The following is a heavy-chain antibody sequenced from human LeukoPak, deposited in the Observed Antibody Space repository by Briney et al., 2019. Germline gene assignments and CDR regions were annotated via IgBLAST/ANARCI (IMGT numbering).Heavy chain of an antibody. Sequence: GRSLRLSCAASGFTFDDYAMHWVRQAPGKGLEWVSGISWNSGSIGYADSVKGRFTISRDNAKNSLYLQMNSLRAEDTALYYCAKDIVEAILGWFDPWGQGTLVTVSS. D-gene: IGHD1-26*01. CDR3: AKDIVEAILGWFDP. CDR1: GFTFDDYA. CDR2: ISWNSGSI. V-gene: IGHV3-9*01. J-gene: IGHJ5*02.